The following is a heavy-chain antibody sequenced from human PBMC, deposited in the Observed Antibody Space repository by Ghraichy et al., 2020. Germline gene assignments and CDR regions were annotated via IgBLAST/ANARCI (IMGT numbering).Heavy chain of an antibody. Sequence: GGSLRLSCATSGFTFSNYWMHWIRQAPGEGLVWVSHIDSDGGSIDYAESVKCRFTITRDNVNNTLYLQMDSLRAEDTAMYYCARAIVGGGKGVGYWGQGTLVTVSS. D-gene: IGHD4-23*01. CDR2: IDSDGGSI. CDR3: ARAIVGGGKGVGY. CDR1: GFTFSNYW. J-gene: IGHJ4*02. V-gene: IGHV3-74*01.